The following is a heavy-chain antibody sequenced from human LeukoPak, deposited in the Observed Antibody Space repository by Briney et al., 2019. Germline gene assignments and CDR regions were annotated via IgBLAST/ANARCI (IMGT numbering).Heavy chain of an antibody. D-gene: IGHD3-10*01. J-gene: IGHJ4*02. CDR3: AKAKSPVNKFDH. V-gene: IGHV3-9*01. CDR2: ISWNSGSI. CDR1: GFTFDDYA. Sequence: GGSLRLPCAASGFTFDDYAMHWVRQAPGKGLEWVSGISWNSGSIGYADSVKGRFTISRDNAKNSLYLQMNSLRAEDTAVYYCAKAKSPVNKFDHWGQGTLVSVSS.